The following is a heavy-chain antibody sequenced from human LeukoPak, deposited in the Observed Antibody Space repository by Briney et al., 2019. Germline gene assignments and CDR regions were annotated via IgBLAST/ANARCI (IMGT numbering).Heavy chain of an antibody. CDR1: GGSITSFF. Sequence: WETLTLTCRVSGGSITSFFWSWVRQPAGKGLEWIGHIYSSGRTNYNPSLKIRVTMSIDTSKIQFSLELSSVTAADTAVYYCARLRSSLYVDNWGQGTLV. J-gene: IGHJ4*02. CDR2: IYSSGRT. CDR3: ARLRSSLYVDN. V-gene: IGHV4-4*07. D-gene: IGHD6-13*01.